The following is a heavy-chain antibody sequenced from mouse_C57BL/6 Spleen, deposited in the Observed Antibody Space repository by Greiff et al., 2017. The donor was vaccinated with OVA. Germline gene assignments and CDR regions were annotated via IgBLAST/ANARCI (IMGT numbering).Heavy chain of an antibody. CDR2: INPNYGTT. V-gene: IGHV1-39*01. CDR1: GYSFTDYN. CDR3: ARYDGYYPSYAMDY. J-gene: IGHJ4*01. D-gene: IGHD2-3*01. Sequence: VQLKESGPELVKPGASVKISCKASGYSFTDYNMNWVKQSNGKSLEWIGVINPNYGTTSYNQKFKGKATLTVDQSCSTAYMQLNSLTAEDSAVYYCARYDGYYPSYAMDYWGQGTSVTVSS.